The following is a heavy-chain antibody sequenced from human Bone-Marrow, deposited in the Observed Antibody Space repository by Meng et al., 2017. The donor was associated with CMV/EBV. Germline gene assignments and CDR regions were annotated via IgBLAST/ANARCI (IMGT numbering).Heavy chain of an antibody. J-gene: IGHJ4*02. CDR2: IKQDGSEK. D-gene: IGHD1-26*01. CDR1: GFSFSSYW. Sequence: GESLKISCAASGFSFSSYWMSWVRQAPGKGLEWVANIKQDGSEKYYVDSVKGRFTIARDNPKNSLYLQMNYLRAEDTAVYYCARGELWFDYWGQGTLVTVSS. V-gene: IGHV3-7*01. CDR3: ARGELWFDY.